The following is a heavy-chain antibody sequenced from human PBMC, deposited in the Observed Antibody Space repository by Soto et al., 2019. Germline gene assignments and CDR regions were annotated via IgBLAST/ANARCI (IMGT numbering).Heavy chain of an antibody. J-gene: IGHJ4*02. V-gene: IGHV3-23*01. CDR2: ISGSGGST. CDR3: ANPVLTGPVGPYYFDY. Sequence: EVQLLESGGGLVQPGGSLRLSCAASGFTFSSYAMSWVRRAPGKGLEWVSAISGSGGSTYYADSVKGRFTISRDNSKNTLYLQMNSLRAEDTAVYYCANPVLTGPVGPYYFDYWGQGTLVTVSS. D-gene: IGHD1-26*01. CDR1: GFTFSSYA.